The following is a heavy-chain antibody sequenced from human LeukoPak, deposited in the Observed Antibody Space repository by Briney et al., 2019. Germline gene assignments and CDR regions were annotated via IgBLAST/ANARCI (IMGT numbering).Heavy chain of an antibody. V-gene: IGHV4-59*12. CDR2: IYYSGST. CDR3: ARDRSLDIVVVPDYYYGMTS. D-gene: IGHD2-2*03. CDR1: GGSISSYY. J-gene: IGHJ6*04. Sequence: SETLSLTCTVSGGSISSYYWSWIRQPPGKGLEWIGYIYYSGSTNYNPSLKSRVTISVDTSKNQFSLKLSSVTAADTAVYYCARDRSLDIVVVPDYYYGMTSGAKGPRSPSPQ.